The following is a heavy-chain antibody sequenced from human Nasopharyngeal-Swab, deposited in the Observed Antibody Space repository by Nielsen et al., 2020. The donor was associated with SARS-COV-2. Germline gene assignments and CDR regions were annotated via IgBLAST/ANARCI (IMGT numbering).Heavy chain of an antibody. D-gene: IGHD3-10*01. CDR2: ISWDGGST. J-gene: IGHJ6*02. CDR3: ASPRGSDNYYYYGMDV. V-gene: IGHV3-43*01. Sequence: GESLKIPCAAPGFTFDDYTMHWVRQAPGKGLEWVSLISWDGGSTYYADSVKGRFTISRDNSKNSLYLQMNSLRTEDTALYYCASPRGSDNYYYYGMDVWGQGTTVTVSS. CDR1: GFTFDDYT.